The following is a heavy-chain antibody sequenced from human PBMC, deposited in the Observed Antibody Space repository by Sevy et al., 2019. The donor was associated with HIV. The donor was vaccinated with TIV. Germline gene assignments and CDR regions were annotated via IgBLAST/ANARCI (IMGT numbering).Heavy chain of an antibody. CDR3: ARRDECRNTSCYTFDY. Sequence: GESLKISCEGSGYSFTTYWIGWVRQMPGKGLEWMGIIYPGDSDTRYSPSFQGQVTISADKSINTAYLQWSSLKASDTAMYYRARRDECRNTSCYTFDYWGQGTLVTVS. D-gene: IGHD2-2*02. CDR1: GYSFTTYW. J-gene: IGHJ4*02. CDR2: IYPGDSDT. V-gene: IGHV5-51*01.